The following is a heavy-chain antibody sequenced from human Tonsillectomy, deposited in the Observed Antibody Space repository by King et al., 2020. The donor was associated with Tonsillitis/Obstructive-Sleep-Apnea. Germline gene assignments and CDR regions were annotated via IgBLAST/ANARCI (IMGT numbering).Heavy chain of an antibody. CDR1: GFTFSNYP. CDR3: AGLDESGNYYYYYMDG. Sequence: QLVQSGGGVVQPGRSLRLSCAASGFTFSNYPMHWVRQAPGKGLEWVAVISYGGSNKYYADSVKGRFTISRDNSKNTLYLQMDSLRAEDTAVYYCAGLDESGNYYYYYMDGWGKGTAVTVSS. CDR2: ISYGGSNK. D-gene: IGHD3/OR15-3a*01. J-gene: IGHJ6*03. V-gene: IGHV3-30*04.